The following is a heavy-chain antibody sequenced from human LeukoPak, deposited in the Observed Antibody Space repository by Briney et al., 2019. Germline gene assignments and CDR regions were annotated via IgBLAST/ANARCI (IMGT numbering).Heavy chain of an antibody. CDR2: IYTSGST. J-gene: IGHJ5*02. D-gene: IGHD3-3*01. Sequence: SETLSLTCTVSGGSISRGSYYWSWIRQPAGKGLEWIGRIYTSGSTNYNPSLKSRVTISVNTSKNQFSLKLSSVTAADTAVYYCARESQRFLEWKTEFDPWGQGTLVTVSS. V-gene: IGHV4-61*02. CDR1: GGSISRGSYY. CDR3: ARESQRFLEWKTEFDP.